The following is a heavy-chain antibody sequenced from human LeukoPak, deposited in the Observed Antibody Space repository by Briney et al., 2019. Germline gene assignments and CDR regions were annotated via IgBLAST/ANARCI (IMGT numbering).Heavy chain of an antibody. D-gene: IGHD3-22*01. CDR1: GYTFTGYY. CDR2: ISYDGSNK. J-gene: IGHJ4*02. CDR3: AKSGSSGYYLFDY. V-gene: IGHV3-30*18. Sequence: SCKASGYTFTGYYMHWVRQAPGKGLEWVAVISYDGSNKYYADSVKGRFTISRDNSKNTLYLQMNSLRAEDTAVYYCAKSGSSGYYLFDYWGQGTLVTVSS.